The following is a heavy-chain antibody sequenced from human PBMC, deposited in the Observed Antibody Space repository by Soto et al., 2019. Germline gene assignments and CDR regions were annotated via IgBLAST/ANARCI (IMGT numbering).Heavy chain of an antibody. CDR2: IYYSGST. D-gene: IGHD5-12*01. CDR3: ARGVVDIVATINVYYFDY. CDR1: GGSISSGGYY. Sequence: SETLSLTCTVSGGSISSGGYYWSWIRQHPGKGLEWIGYIYYSGSTYYNPSLKSRVTISVDTSKNQFSLKLSSVTAADTAVYYCARGVVDIVATINVYYFDYWGQGTLVTVSS. J-gene: IGHJ4*02. V-gene: IGHV4-31*03.